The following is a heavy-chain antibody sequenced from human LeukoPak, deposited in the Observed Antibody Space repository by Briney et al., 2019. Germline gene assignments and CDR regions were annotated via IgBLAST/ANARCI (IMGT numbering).Heavy chain of an antibody. D-gene: IGHD4-23*01. CDR3: ARETTVVTPGRNNWFDP. J-gene: IGHJ5*02. V-gene: IGHV4-59*08. CDR1: GGSISNNY. Sequence: SETLSLTCTVSGGSISNNYWSWFRQPPGKGLEWIGYIYYSGSTNYNPSLKSRVTISVDTSKNQFSLKLSSVTAADTAVYYCARETTVVTPGRNNWFDPWGQGTLVTVSS. CDR2: IYYSGST.